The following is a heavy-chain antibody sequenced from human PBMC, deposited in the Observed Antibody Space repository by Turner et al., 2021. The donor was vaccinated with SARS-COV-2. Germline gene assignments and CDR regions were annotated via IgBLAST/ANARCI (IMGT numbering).Heavy chain of an antibody. J-gene: IGHJ4*02. CDR2: ISGRGGKT. CDR1: GFSFDSYA. V-gene: IGHV3-23*01. Sequence: EVQLLESGGGLVQPGGSLRLSCAATGFSFDSYAMSWGRQATGKGLEWVSAISGRGGKTYYAVSGEGRFTIARYNSKSTLYLKMNSLRAEDTAVYYCAKGPDIVATSWGTLCSGTFDYWGQGTLVTVSS. D-gene: IGHD5-12*01. CDR3: AKGPDIVATSWGTLCSGTFDY.